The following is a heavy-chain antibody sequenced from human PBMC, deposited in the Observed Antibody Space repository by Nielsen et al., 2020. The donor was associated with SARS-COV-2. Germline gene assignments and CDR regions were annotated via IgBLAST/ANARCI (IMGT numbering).Heavy chain of an antibody. CDR1: GYTFTSYD. D-gene: IGHD1-7*01. Sequence: ASVKVSCKASGYTFTSYDINWVRQATGQGLEWMGWMNPNSGNTGYAQKFQGRVTMTRNTSISTAYMDLSSLTSEDTAIYYCARGRLELGAFDIWGQGTMVTVSS. V-gene: IGHV1-8*01. J-gene: IGHJ3*02. CDR2: MNPNSGNT. CDR3: ARGRLELGAFDI.